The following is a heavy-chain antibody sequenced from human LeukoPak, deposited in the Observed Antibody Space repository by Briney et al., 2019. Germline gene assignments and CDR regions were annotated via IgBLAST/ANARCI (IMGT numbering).Heavy chain of an antibody. CDR3: ARDRIAAAGTTFDY. J-gene: IGHJ4*02. D-gene: IGHD6-13*01. CDR2: IIPIFGTT. V-gene: IGHV1-69*06. CDR1: GGTFSSYS. Sequence: SVKVSCKASGGTFSSYSISWVRQAPGQGLEWMGGIIPIFGTTNYAQTFQGRVTITADKSTSTAYMELRSLRSDDTAVYYCARDRIAAAGTTFDYWGQGTLVTVSS.